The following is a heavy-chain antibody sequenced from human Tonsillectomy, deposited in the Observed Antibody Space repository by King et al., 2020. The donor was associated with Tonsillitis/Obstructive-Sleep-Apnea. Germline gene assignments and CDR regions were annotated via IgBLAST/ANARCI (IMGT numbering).Heavy chain of an antibody. CDR2: IYYSGST. Sequence: QLQESGPGLVKPSETLSLTCTVSGGSISYYYWSWIRRPPGKGLEWIGYIYYSGSTNYNPSLKSRVTISVDTSKNQFSLKLTSVTAADTAVYYCARDMVLEAGGDAFDIWGQGTMVTVSS. J-gene: IGHJ3*02. V-gene: IGHV4-59*01. CDR3: ARDMVLEAGGDAFDI. CDR1: GGSISYYY. D-gene: IGHD2-8*01.